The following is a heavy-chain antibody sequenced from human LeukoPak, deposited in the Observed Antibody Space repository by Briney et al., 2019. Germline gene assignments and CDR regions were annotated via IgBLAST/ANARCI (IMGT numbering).Heavy chain of an antibody. J-gene: IGHJ4*02. CDR2: IYYSGST. Sequence: SETLSLTCTVSGGSISSGGYYWSWIRQHPGKGLEWIGYIYYSGSTHYNPSLKSRVTISVDTSKNQFSLKLSSVTAADTAVYYCARAGGKRDILTPRYWGQGTLVTVSS. CDR3: ARAGGKRDILTPRY. CDR1: GGSISSGGYY. D-gene: IGHD3-9*01. V-gene: IGHV4-31*03.